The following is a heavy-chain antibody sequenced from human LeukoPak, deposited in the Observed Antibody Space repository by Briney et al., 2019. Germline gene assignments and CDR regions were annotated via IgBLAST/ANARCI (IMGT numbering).Heavy chain of an antibody. CDR1: GFTFSSYS. Sequence: GGSLRLSCAASGFTFSSYSMNWVRQAPGKGLEWISYISGLSGSIYYADSVKGRFTISGDNAKNSLYLQMNSLRVEDTAVYYCVRDKAYSFDYWGQGTLVTVSS. V-gene: IGHV3-48*01. CDR3: VRDKAYSFDY. J-gene: IGHJ4*02. D-gene: IGHD5-18*01. CDR2: ISGLSGSI.